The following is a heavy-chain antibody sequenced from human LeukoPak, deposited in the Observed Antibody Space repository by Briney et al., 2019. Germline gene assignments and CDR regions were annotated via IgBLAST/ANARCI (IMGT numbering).Heavy chain of an antibody. V-gene: IGHV1-8*01. D-gene: IGHD3-22*01. CDR1: GYTFTSYD. CDR3: ARGFARFKSPGYYDSSGPSY. J-gene: IGHJ4*02. CDR2: MNPNSGNT. Sequence: GASVKVSCKASGYTFTSYDINWMRQATGQGLEWMGWMNPNSGNTGYAQKFQGRVTMTRNTSISTAYMELSSLRSEDTAVYYCARGFARFKSPGYYDSSGPSYWGQGTLVTVSS.